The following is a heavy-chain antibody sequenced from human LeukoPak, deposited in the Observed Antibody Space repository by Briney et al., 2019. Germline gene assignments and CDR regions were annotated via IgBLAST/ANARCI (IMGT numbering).Heavy chain of an antibody. V-gene: IGHV4-34*01. Sequence: SETLSLTCAGYGGSFSGYYWSWIRQPPGKGLEWIGEINHSGSTNYNPSLKSRVTISVDTSKNQFSLQRSSVTAADTAVYYCARGGNFWSGYPTTVNWFDPWGQGTLVTVSS. D-gene: IGHD3-3*01. J-gene: IGHJ5*02. CDR3: ARGGNFWSGYPTTVNWFDP. CDR2: INHSGST. CDR1: GGSFSGYY.